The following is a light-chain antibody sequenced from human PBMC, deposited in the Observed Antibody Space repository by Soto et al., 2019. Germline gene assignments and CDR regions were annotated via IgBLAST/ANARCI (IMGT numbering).Light chain of an antibody. V-gene: IGLV3-21*02. J-gene: IGLJ1*01. CDR3: QVWDSSSDHYV. CDR1: NIETKS. CDR2: DDG. Sequence: YELTQPPSVSVAPGQTARITCGGNNIETKSVHWYQQRPGQAPVLVVYDDGDRPSGIPERFSGSNSGNTATLTISRVEVGDEADYYCQVWDSSSDHYVFGSGTKVTVL.